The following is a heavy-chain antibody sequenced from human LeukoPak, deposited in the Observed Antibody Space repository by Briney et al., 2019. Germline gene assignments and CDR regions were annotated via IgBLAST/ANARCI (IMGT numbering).Heavy chain of an antibody. CDR3: VKSIASRGEIVFDI. CDR2: IHYSGST. Sequence: PSETPSLTCNVSNGSITSYYWGWVRQPPGKGLGFIGYIHYSGSTNYNPSLKSRVAISAEKSKNQFSLKLSSVTAADTALYFCVKSIASRGEIVFDIWGQGTMVTVSS. D-gene: IGHD6-6*01. CDR1: NGSITSYY. V-gene: IGHV4-59*01. J-gene: IGHJ3*02.